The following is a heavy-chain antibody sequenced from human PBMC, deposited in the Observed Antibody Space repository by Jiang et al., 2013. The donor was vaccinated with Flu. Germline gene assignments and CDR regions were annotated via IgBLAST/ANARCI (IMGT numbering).Heavy chain of an antibody. V-gene: IGHV7-4-1*02. Sequence: QSGSELKKPGASVKISCKASGYTFSHYGMNWVRQAPGQGLEWMGWINSNTGNPTYAQAFTGRFVFSLDTSVSTTYLQISTLKAEDTAVYYCARVSGDYTGVGYYGMDVWGQGTTVTVSS. CDR1: GYTFSHYG. CDR3: ARVSGDYTGVGYYGMDV. J-gene: IGHJ6*02. D-gene: IGHD4-11*01. CDR2: INSNTGNP.